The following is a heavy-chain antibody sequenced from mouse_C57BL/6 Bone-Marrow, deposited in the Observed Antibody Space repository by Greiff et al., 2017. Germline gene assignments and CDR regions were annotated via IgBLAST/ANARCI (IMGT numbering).Heavy chain of an antibody. CDR1: GFTFSDYG. CDR2: ISSGSSTI. CDR3: ARSPGVAPYWYCDV. D-gene: IGHD1-1*01. V-gene: IGHV5-17*01. Sequence: DVMLVESGGGLVKPGGSLKLSCAASGFTFSDYGMHWVRQAPEKGLEWVAYISSGSSTIYYADTVKGRFTISRDNAKNTLFLRMTSLRSEDTAMYYCARSPGVAPYWYCDVWGTGTTVTVSS. J-gene: IGHJ1*03.